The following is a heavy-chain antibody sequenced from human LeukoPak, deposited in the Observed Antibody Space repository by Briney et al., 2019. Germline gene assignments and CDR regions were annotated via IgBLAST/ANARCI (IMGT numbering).Heavy chain of an antibody. Sequence: SETLSLTCAVSGYSISSGYYWGWIRQPPGKGLEWIGSIYHSGSTYYNPSLKSRVTISVDTSKNQFSLKLSSVTAADTAVYYCARSGYQLPETSDYWGQGTLVTVSS. V-gene: IGHV4-38-2*01. CDR2: IYHSGST. J-gene: IGHJ4*02. CDR3: ARSGYQLPETSDY. CDR1: GYSISSGYY. D-gene: IGHD2-2*01.